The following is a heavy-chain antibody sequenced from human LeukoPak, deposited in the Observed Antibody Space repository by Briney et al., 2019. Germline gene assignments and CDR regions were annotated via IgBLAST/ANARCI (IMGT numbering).Heavy chain of an antibody. CDR2: ISGSGSTT. CDR3: TRGPYCSGGSCYSLGEFDP. D-gene: IGHD2-15*01. J-gene: IGHJ5*02. V-gene: IGHV3-23*01. CDR1: GFTFSSYE. Sequence: GGSLRLSCAASGFTFSSYEMNWVRQAPGKGLEWVSYISGSGSTTYYADSAKGRITISRDNSKNTLYLQMNSLRAEDTAVYYCTRGPYCSGGSCYSLGEFDPWGQGTLVTVSS.